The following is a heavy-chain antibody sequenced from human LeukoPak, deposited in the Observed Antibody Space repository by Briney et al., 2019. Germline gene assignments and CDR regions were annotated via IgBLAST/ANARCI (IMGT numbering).Heavy chain of an antibody. V-gene: IGHV3-48*03. J-gene: IGHJ6*04. CDR1: GFTFCSYE. Sequence: GGSLRLSCAASGFTFCSYEMNWVRQAPGKGLEGVSYISSSGSTIYYADSVKGRFTSSRDNAKNSLYLQMNSPRAEDTAVYYCAELGITMFGGVWGKGTTVTISS. D-gene: IGHD3-10*02. CDR3: AELGITMFGGV. CDR2: ISSSGSTI.